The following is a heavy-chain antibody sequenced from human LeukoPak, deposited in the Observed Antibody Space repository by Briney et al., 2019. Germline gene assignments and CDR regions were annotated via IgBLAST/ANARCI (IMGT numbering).Heavy chain of an antibody. CDR2: INEDGSEK. D-gene: IGHD1-26*01. J-gene: IGHJ4*02. CDR1: GFTFSSYW. Sequence: GGSLRLSCAASGFTFSSYWMNWVRQAPGKGLEWVANINEDGSEKYYVDSVKGRFTISRDNAKKSLYLQMNSLRAEDTAVYYCARVVGNPYYFDYWGQGTLVTVSS. CDR3: ARVVGNPYYFDY. V-gene: IGHV3-7*05.